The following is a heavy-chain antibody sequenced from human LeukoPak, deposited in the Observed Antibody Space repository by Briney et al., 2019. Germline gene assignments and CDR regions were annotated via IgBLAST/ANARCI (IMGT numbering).Heavy chain of an antibody. Sequence: PSETLSLTCAVSGASISSSNYYWGWVRQSPGKGLEWIGNIYSCGNTYYNASLKSRVTMYIDTSKNQFSLKLSSVTAADTAMYYCAKSNGYGLIDYWGQGTLVTVSS. J-gene: IGHJ4*02. CDR3: AKSNGYGLIDY. D-gene: IGHD5-12*01. CDR2: IYSCGNT. CDR1: GASISSSNYY. V-gene: IGHV4-39*01.